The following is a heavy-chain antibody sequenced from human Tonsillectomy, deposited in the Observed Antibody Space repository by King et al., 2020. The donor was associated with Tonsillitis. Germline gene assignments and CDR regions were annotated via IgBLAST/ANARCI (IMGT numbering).Heavy chain of an antibody. CDR3: ETQDSSWYLWYFDL. D-gene: IGHD6-13*01. CDR1: GFTFSSYG. Sequence: VQLVESGGGVVQPGRSLRLSCAASGFTFSSYGMHWVRQAPGKGLEWVAVISYDGSNKYYADSVKGRFTISRDNSKNTLYLQMNSLRAEDTAVYYCETQDSSWYLWYFDLWGRGTLVTVSS. CDR2: ISYDGSNK. J-gene: IGHJ2*01. V-gene: IGHV3-30*03.